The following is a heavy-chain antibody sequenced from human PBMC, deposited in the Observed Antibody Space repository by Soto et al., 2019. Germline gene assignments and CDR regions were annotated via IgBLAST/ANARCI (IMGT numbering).Heavy chain of an antibody. CDR3: AVSGDYYYGMDV. CDR1: GFTFSSYG. Sequence: ESGGGVVQPGRSLRLSCAASGFTFSSYGMHWVRQAPGKGLEWVAVIWYDGSNKYYADSVKGRFTISRDNYKNTLYLQMNSLRAEDTAVYYCAVSGDYYYGMDVWGQGTTVTVSS. D-gene: IGHD7-27*01. CDR2: IWYDGSNK. J-gene: IGHJ6*02. V-gene: IGHV3-33*01.